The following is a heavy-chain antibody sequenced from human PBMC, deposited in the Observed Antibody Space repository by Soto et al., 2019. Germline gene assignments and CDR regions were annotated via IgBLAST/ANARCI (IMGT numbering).Heavy chain of an antibody. CDR2: MSGSGASI. D-gene: IGHD1-20*01. J-gene: IGHJ6*04. CDR3: ARDNWNGAYYGLDV. Sequence: EVQLLESGGGLVQSGESLTLSCVASEFTFNIDAMTWVRQAPGKGLEWVSSMSGSGASIYYADSVKGRFTNSRDKSKKTLYLQMNSLRAEDTAVYWCARDNWNGAYYGLDVWGKGTTVTVSA. CDR1: EFTFNIDA. V-gene: IGHV3-23*01.